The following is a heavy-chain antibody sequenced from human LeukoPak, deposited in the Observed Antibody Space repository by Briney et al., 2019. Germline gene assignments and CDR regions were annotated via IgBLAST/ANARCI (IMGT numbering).Heavy chain of an antibody. J-gene: IGHJ5*02. Sequence: SETLSLTCTVTGASISSYYWCWIRQTPGTGLEWIGDIYDRGSTTYNPSLKSRVSISVDTSRNQFSLNLRSVTAADTAVYYCAKIEVGRFDPWGQGTLVTVSS. V-gene: IGHV4-59*01. CDR2: IYDRGST. CDR3: AKIEVGRFDP. CDR1: GASISSYY. D-gene: IGHD1-26*01.